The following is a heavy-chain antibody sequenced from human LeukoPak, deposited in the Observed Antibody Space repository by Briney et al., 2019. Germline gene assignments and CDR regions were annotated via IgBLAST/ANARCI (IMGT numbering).Heavy chain of an antibody. D-gene: IGHD2-2*01. CDR2: IYYSGST. CDR1: GGSISNYY. J-gene: IGHJ4*02. Sequence: SETLSLTCTVSGGSISNYYWIWIRQPAGKGLEWIGYIYYSGSTNYNPSLKSRVTISVDTSKNQFSLKLSSVTAADTAVYYCARGIVVPAASGYFDYWGREPWSPSPQ. CDR3: ARGIVVPAASGYFDY. V-gene: IGHV4-59*01.